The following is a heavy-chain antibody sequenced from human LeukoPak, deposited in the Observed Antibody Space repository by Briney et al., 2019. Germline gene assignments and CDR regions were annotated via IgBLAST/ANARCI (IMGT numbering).Heavy chain of an antibody. J-gene: IGHJ4*02. D-gene: IGHD4-17*01. CDR1: GGSISSYY. CDR2: IYYSGST. CDR3: ARHDYGDYVDY. V-gene: IGHV4-59*08. Sequence: SETLSLTCTVSGGSISSYYWSWIRQPPGKGLEWIGYIYYSGSTYYNPSLKSRVTISVDTSKNQFSLKLSSVTAADTAVYYCARHDYGDYVDYWGQGTLVTVSS.